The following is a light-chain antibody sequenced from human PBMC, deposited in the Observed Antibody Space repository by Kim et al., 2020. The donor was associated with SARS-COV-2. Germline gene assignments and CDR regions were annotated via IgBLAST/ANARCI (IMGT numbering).Light chain of an antibody. V-gene: IGLV3-19*01. CDR2: GRN. Sequence: SSELTQDPAVSVALGQTVRITCQGDSLRSYYATWYQQKPRQAPVLVIYGRNSRPLGVPDRFSGSTSGNTASLTISGAQAEDEADFYCQSRDSGGNVVFGGGTKLTVL. CDR3: QSRDSGGNVV. J-gene: IGLJ2*01. CDR1: SLRSYY.